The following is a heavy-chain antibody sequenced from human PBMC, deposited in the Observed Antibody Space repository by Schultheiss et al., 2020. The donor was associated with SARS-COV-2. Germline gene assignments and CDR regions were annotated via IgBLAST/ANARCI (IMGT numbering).Heavy chain of an antibody. V-gene: IGHV4-39*01. CDR1: GGSISSSSYY. CDR3: ARQGWEDSNSWEETDFDY. D-gene: IGHD6-13*01. CDR2: IYYSGST. Sequence: SETLSLTCTVSGGSISSSSYYWGWIRQPPGKGLEWIGSIYYSGSTYYNPSLKSRVTISVDTSKNQFSLKLSSVTAADTAVYYCARQGWEDSNSWEETDFDYWGQGTLVTVS. J-gene: IGHJ4*02.